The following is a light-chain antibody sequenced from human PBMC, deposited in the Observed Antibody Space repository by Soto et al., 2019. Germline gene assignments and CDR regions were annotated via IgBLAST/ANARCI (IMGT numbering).Light chain of an antibody. CDR3: SSYTSSSTLYVV. CDR2: DVS. V-gene: IGLV2-14*01. CDR1: SSDVGGYNY. Sequence: QSVLPHPASVSGSLGQSITISCTGTSSDVGGYNYVSWYQQHPGKAPKLMIYDVSNRPSGVSNRFSGSKSGNTASLTISGLQAKDEADYYCSSYTSSSTLYVVFGGGTQLTVL. J-gene: IGLJ2*01.